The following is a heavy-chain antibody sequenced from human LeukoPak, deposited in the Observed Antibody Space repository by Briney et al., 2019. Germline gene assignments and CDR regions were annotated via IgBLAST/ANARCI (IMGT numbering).Heavy chain of an antibody. CDR2: INHSGST. CDR3: ARPKYSYYYGSGSYYY. CDR1: GGSFSAYY. D-gene: IGHD3-10*01. V-gene: IGHV4-34*01. J-gene: IGHJ4*02. Sequence: ASETLSLTCAVYGGSFSAYYWSWIRQPPGKGLEWIGEINHSGSTNYNPSLKSRVTISVDTSKNQFSLKLSSVTAADTAVYYCARPKYSYYYGSGSYYYWGQGTLVTVSS.